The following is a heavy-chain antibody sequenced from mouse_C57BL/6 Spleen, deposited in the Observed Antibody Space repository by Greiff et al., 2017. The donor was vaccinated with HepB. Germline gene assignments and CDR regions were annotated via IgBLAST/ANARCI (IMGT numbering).Heavy chain of an antibody. D-gene: IGHD2-2*01. V-gene: IGHV1-82*01. J-gene: IGHJ4*01. CDR1: GYAFSSSW. CDR2: IYPGDGDT. CDR3: ARGGGYDGDGAMDY. Sequence: QVQLQQSGPELVKPGASVKISCKASGYAFSSSWMNWVKQRPGKGLEWIGRIYPGDGDTNYNGKFKGKATLTADKSSSTAYMQLSSLTSEDSAVYFCARGGGYDGDGAMDYWGQGTSVTVSS.